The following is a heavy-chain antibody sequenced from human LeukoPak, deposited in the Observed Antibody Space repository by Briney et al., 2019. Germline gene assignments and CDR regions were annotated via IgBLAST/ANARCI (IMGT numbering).Heavy chain of an antibody. V-gene: IGHV1-2*06. CDR1: GYTLTGYY. Sequence: ASVKVSCKPYGYTLTGYYMHWVRQAPGQGLEWMGRINPKSGGTNYAQKFRGRVTMTRDTSISTAYLELSRLRSDDTAVYFCARGRGYYFDFWGQGTLVTVSS. CDR2: INPKSGGT. CDR3: ARGRGYYFDF. J-gene: IGHJ4*02. D-gene: IGHD3-10*01.